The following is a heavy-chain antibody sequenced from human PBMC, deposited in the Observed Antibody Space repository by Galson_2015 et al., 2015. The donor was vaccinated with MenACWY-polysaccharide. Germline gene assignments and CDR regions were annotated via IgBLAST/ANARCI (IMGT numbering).Heavy chain of an antibody. V-gene: IGHV3-74*01. CDR1: GLSLNSYW. CDR2: INSDGSST. Sequence: PLRLSCAASGLSLNSYWMPWVRQAPGKGLVWVSRINSDGSSTAYAGSVKGRFTISRDNAKSTLYLQMNSLRVEDTAVYYCARGAYYFDSWGQGTLITVSS. J-gene: IGHJ4*02. CDR3: ARGAYYFDS.